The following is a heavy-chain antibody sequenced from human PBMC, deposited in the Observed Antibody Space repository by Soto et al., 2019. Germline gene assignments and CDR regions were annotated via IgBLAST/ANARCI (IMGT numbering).Heavy chain of an antibody. D-gene: IGHD2-15*01. V-gene: IGHV3-33*01. CDR1: GFTFSSYG. J-gene: IGHJ3*02. CDR3: ARDHYGGNTKDAFDI. CDR2: IWYDGSNK. Sequence: GGSLRLSCAASGFTFSSYGMHWVRQAPGKGLEWVAVIWYDGSNKYYADSVKGRFTISRDNAKNSLYLQMNSLRAEDTAVYYCARDHYGGNTKDAFDIWGQGTMVTVSS.